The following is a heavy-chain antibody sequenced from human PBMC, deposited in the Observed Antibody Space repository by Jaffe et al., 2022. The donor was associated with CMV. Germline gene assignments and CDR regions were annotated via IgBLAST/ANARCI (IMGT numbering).Heavy chain of an antibody. CDR3: AKDLAAARSFDAFDV. J-gene: IGHJ3*01. D-gene: IGHD6-6*01. Sequence: EVQLVESGGGLVKPGGSLRLSCAASGFTFSYYTIYWVRQAPGKGLEWVSLISGSGTYTHYADSVKGRFTISRDNANKSVFLQMNSLRADDTAVYYCAKDLAAARSFDAFDVWGQGTMVTVSS. CDR1: GFTFSYYT. V-gene: IGHV3-21*01. CDR2: ISGSGTYT.